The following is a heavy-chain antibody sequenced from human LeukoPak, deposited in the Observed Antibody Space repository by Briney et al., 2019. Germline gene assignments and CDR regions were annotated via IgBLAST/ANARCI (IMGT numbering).Heavy chain of an antibody. D-gene: IGHD3-10*01. J-gene: IGHJ4*02. CDR2: IYYSGST. Sequence: SETLPLTCTVSGASISSGGYYWSWIRQHPGKGLEWLGYIYYSGSTYYNPSLKSRVNISLDTSKNQFSLKLSSVTAADTAVYYCARDLSGVISYWGQGTLVTVSS. V-gene: IGHV4-31*03. CDR1: GASISSGGYY. CDR3: ARDLSGVISY.